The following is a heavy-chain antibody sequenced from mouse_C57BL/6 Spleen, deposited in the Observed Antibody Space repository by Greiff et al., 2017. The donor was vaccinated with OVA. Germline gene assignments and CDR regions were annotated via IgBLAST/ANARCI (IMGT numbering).Heavy chain of an antibody. D-gene: IGHD2-5*01. Sequence: QVHVKQSGTELVKPGASVKLSCKASGYTFTSYWMHWVKQRPGQGLEWIGNINPSNGGTNYNEKFKSKATLTVDKSSSTAYMQLSSLTSEDSAVYYCARGAYYSNYGYFDVWGTGTTVTVSS. V-gene: IGHV1-53*01. CDR3: ARGAYYSNYGYFDV. CDR1: GYTFTSYW. J-gene: IGHJ1*03. CDR2: INPSNGGT.